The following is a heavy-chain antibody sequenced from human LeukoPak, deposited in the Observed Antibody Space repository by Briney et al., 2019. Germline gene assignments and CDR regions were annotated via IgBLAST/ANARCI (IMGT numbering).Heavy chain of an antibody. V-gene: IGHV1-2*06. CDR1: GYTFIDYF. CDR3: ARDLSSTSSWEFDY. D-gene: IGHD7-27*01. Sequence: ASVKVSCKASGYTFIDYFIHWVRQAPGQGLEWMGRINPNSGGTYYEQDFQGRVTMTRDTSISTAYMELSRLRSDDTAVYYCARDLSSTSSWEFDYWGQGTLVTVSS. CDR2: INPNSGGT. J-gene: IGHJ4*02.